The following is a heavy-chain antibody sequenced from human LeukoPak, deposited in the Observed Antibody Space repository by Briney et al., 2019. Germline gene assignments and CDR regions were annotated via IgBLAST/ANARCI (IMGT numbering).Heavy chain of an antibody. J-gene: IGHJ4*02. CDR3: HLPPDYSDH. D-gene: IGHD3-3*02. CDR2: IRSKANNYAT. V-gene: IGHV3-73*01. CDR1: GLTFSGSA. Sequence: GGSLRLSCAASGLTFSGSAMHWVRQAPGKGLEWVGRIRSKANNYATAYAASVKGRFTISRDDSKNTAYLQMNSLKIEDTAVYYCHLPPDYSDHWGQGTLVTVSS.